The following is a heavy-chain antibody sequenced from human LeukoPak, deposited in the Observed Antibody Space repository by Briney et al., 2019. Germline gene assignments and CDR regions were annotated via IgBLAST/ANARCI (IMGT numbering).Heavy chain of an antibody. J-gene: IGHJ4*02. CDR2: ISSSSSYI. V-gene: IGHV3-21*01. CDR1: GCTFSSYS. CDR3: AKDLLTEYSSSSFYFDY. Sequence: PGGSLRLSCAASGCTFSSYSMNWVRQAPGKGLEWVSSISSSSSYIYYADSVKGRFTISRDNYKNTLYLQMNSLRAEATAVYYCAKDLLTEYSSSSFYFDYWGQGTLVTVSS. D-gene: IGHD6-6*01.